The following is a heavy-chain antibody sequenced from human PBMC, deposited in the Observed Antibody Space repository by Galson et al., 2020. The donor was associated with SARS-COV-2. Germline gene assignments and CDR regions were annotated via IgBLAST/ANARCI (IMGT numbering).Heavy chain of an antibody. CDR2: FDPEDGET. V-gene: IGHV1-24*01. D-gene: IGHD3-3*01. CDR1: GYTLTELS. J-gene: IGHJ4*02. CDR3: ATDFAIFGVVILHY. Sequence: ASVTVSCQVSGYTLTELSMHWVRQAPGKGLEWMGGFDPEDGETIYAQKFQGRVTMTEDTSTDTAYMELSSLRSEDTAVYYCATDFAIFGVVILHYWGQGTLVTVSS.